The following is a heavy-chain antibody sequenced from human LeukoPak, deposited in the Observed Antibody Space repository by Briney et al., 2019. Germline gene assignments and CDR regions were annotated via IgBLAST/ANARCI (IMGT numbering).Heavy chain of an antibody. CDR2: ISYDGSKK. Sequence: PGGSLRLSCAASGFTFSNYGMHWVRQAPGKGLEWVAVISYDGSKKYYADSVKGRFTISRDNSKNALYLQMNSLRAEDTAVYYCATGPPLGAYYYYGMDVWGQGTTVTVSS. J-gene: IGHJ6*02. V-gene: IGHV3-30*03. CDR3: ATGPPLGAYYYYGMDV. CDR1: GFTFSNYG. D-gene: IGHD3-16*01.